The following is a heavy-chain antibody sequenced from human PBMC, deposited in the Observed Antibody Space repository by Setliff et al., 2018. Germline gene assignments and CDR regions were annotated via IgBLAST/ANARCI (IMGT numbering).Heavy chain of an antibody. CDR3: ARGRAHYYFSGSFMDY. CDR2: MNAGDGNT. D-gene: IGHD3-10*01. CDR1: GYTFLNYD. J-gene: IGHJ4*02. V-gene: IGHV1-3*01. Sequence: ASVKVSCKASGYTFLNYDIHWVRQAPGQGLEWMGWMNAGDGNTEYSQKFKGRVTLSRDTSANIAYMELRSLTSEDTAVYYCARGRAHYYFSGSFMDYWGQGTLVTVSS.